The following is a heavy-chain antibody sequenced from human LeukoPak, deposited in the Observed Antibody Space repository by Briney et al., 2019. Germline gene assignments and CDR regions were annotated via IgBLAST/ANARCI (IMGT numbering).Heavy chain of an antibody. J-gene: IGHJ4*02. V-gene: IGHV4-34*01. CDR2: INHTGST. D-gene: IGHD6-13*01. CDR3: ARTTYIAAAGMFDY. CDR1: GASFSGSY. Sequence: SETLSLTCAVHGASFSGSYWSWIRQTPGKGLVWLGEINHTGSTNYNPSLKSRATISVGMSKNQFSLKVSSVTAADTAVYYCARTTYIAAAGMFDYWGQGTLVTVSS.